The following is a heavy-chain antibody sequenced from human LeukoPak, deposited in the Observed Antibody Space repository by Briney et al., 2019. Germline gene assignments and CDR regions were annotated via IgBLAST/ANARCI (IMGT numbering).Heavy chain of an antibody. CDR3: ARTYYDFWSGYYHPAGYFDY. CDR1: GYTFTSYG. CDR2: IIPIFGTA. Sequence: GASVKVSCKASGYTFTSYGISWVRQAPGQGLEWIGGIIPIFGTANYAQKFQGRVTITADKSTSTAYMELRSLRSDDTAVYYCARTYYDFWSGYYHPAGYFDYWGQGTLVTVSS. V-gene: IGHV1-69*06. J-gene: IGHJ4*02. D-gene: IGHD3-3*01.